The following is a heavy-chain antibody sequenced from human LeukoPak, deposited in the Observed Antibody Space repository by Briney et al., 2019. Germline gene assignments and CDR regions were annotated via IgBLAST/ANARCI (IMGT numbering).Heavy chain of an antibody. Sequence: GRSLRLSCAASGFSFSDYAMHWVRQAPGKGLEWVAIISYDGSNKYHADSVKGRFTISRDNSKNTQYLQMNSLRAEDTAVYYCAREVPAADYWGQGTLVTVSS. D-gene: IGHD2-2*01. CDR1: GFSFSDYA. J-gene: IGHJ4*02. V-gene: IGHV3-30-3*01. CDR2: ISYDGSNK. CDR3: AREVPAADY.